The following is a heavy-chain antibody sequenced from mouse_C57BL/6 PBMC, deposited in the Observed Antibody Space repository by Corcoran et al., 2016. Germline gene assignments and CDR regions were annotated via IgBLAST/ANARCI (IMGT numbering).Heavy chain of an antibody. CDR1: GYTFTDYY. J-gene: IGHJ3*01. V-gene: IGHV1-26*01. CDR3: GRDDGYYLFAY. Sequence: EVQLQQSGPELVKPGASVKISCKASGYTFTDYYMNWVKQSHGKSLEWIGDINPNNGGTSYNQKFKGKATLTVDKSSSTAYMELRSLTSEDSAVYYCGRDDGYYLFAYWGQGTLVTVSA. CDR2: INPNNGGT. D-gene: IGHD2-3*01.